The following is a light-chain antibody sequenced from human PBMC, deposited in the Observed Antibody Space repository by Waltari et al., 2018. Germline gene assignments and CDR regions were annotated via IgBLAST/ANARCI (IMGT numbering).Light chain of an antibody. CDR3: QHFKTYPIT. V-gene: IGKV1-13*02. J-gene: IGKJ5*01. CDR2: YAP. Sequence: AIQLTQSPSSLSASVGDRVTIACRASQDINSDLAWYQQKPGKAPKLRIYYAPSLQSGVPSRFSGSGSGTDFTLTISSLQPEDFATYHCQHFKTYPITFGQGTRLEIK. CDR1: QDINSD.